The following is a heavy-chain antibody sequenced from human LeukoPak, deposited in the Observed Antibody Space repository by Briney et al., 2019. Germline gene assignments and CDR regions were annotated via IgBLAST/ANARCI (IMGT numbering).Heavy chain of an antibody. D-gene: IGHD3-10*01. J-gene: IGHJ3*02. CDR2: ISSSSSYT. CDR3: ARTRWFRELLGAFDI. CDR1: GFTFSDYY. Sequence: GGSLRLSCAASGFTFSDYYMSWIRQAPGKGLEWVSYISSSSSYTNYADSVKGRFTISRDNAKNSLYLQMNSLRAEDTAVYYCARTRWFRELLGAFDIWGQGTMVTVSS. V-gene: IGHV3-11*06.